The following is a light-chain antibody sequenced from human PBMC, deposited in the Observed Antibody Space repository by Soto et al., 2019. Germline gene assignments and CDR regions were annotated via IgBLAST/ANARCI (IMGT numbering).Light chain of an antibody. CDR2: EVS. CDR3: SSYTSSSTRV. J-gene: IGLJ3*02. CDR1: SSDVGGYNY. V-gene: IGLV2-14*01. Sequence: QSALTQPASVSGSPGQSITISCTGTSSDVGGYNYVSWYQQHPGKAPKLMIYEVSNRPSGVSNRFSGSKSVNTASLTISGLQAEYEADYYCSSYTSSSTRVFGGGTQVTVL.